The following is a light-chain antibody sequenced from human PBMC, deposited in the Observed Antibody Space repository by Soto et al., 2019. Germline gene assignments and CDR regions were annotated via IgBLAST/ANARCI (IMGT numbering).Light chain of an antibody. J-gene: IGKJ3*01. CDR3: QQYGNSPPYT. Sequence: EIVLTQSPGTLSLSPGERATLSCRASQSVSSSYLAWYQQKPGQAPRLLIYGASSRATVIPDRFSGSGSGTDCTLTISRLEPEDFAVYYCQQYGNSPPYTFGPGTKVDIK. CDR2: GAS. V-gene: IGKV3-20*01. CDR1: QSVSSSY.